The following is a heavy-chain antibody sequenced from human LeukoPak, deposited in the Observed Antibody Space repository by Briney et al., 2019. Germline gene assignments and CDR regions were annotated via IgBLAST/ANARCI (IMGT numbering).Heavy chain of an antibody. CDR3: ARVRNYYDSSGYYGY. Sequence: ASVKVSCKASGYTFTGYYMHWVRQAPGRGLEWMGWINPNSGGTNYAQKFQGRVTMTRDTSISTAYMELSRLRSDDTAVYYCARVRNYYDSSGYYGYWGQGTLVTVSS. J-gene: IGHJ4*02. D-gene: IGHD3-22*01. V-gene: IGHV1-2*02. CDR2: INPNSGGT. CDR1: GYTFTGYY.